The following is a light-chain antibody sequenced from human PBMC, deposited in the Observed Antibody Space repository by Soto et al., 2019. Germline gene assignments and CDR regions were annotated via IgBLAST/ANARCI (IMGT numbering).Light chain of an antibody. CDR1: SGSVSTSYY. Sequence: QTVVTQEPSFSVSPGRTVTLTCGLTSGSVSTSYYPSWYQQTPGQAPRTVIYSTNTRSSGVPDRFSGSILGNKAALTITGAQAEDESDYYCVLYMGSGIWVFGGGTKLTVL. CDR2: STN. V-gene: IGLV8-61*01. CDR3: VLYMGSGIWV. J-gene: IGLJ3*02.